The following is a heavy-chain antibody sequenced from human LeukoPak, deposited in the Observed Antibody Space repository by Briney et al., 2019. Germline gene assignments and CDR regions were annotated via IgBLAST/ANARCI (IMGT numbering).Heavy chain of an antibody. V-gene: IGHV3-21*01. D-gene: IGHD2/OR15-2a*01. CDR3: AREVIGSGFDY. CDR2: ISSSSSYI. J-gene: IGHJ4*02. CDR1: GFTFSSYW. Sequence: GGSLRLSCAASGFTFSSYWMSWVRQAPGKGLEWVSSISSSSSYIYYADSVKGRFTISRDNAKNSLYLQMNSLRAEDTAVYYCAREVIGSGFDYWGQGTLVTVSS.